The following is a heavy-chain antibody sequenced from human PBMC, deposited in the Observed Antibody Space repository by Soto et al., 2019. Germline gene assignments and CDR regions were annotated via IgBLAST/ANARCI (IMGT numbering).Heavy chain of an antibody. D-gene: IGHD4-4*01. CDR3: AHGRSGQSTDDFRGWFDP. CDR2: IIPILGIA. J-gene: IGHJ5*02. Sequence: QVQLVQSGAEVKKPGSSVKVSCKASGGTFSSYTISWVRQAPGQGLEWMGRIIPILGIANYAQKFQGRVTITADKATSTAYMELSSLRSEDTAVYYCAHGRSGQSTDDFRGWFDPWGQGTLVTVSS. V-gene: IGHV1-69*02. CDR1: GGTFSSYT.